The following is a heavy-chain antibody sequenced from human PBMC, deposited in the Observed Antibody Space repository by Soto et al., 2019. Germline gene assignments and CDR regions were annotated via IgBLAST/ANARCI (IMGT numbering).Heavy chain of an antibody. CDR1: GGTFSSYA. Sequence: GASVTVSCKASGGTFSSYAINWVRQAPGQGLEWMGGIIPIFGTTNYAQKFQGRVTMTEDTSTDTAYMELSSLRSEDTAVYYCAAYYYGSGSYGNWFDPWGQGTLVTVSS. V-gene: IGHV1-69*06. D-gene: IGHD3-10*01. CDR2: IIPIFGTT. J-gene: IGHJ5*02. CDR3: AAYYYGSGSYGNWFDP.